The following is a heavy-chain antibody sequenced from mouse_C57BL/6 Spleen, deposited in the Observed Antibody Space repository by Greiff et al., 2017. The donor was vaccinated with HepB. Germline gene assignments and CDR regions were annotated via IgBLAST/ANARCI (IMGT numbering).Heavy chain of an antibody. CDR3: ARYKGAMDY. CDR2: IYPGSGNT. V-gene: IGHV1-76*01. CDR1: GYTFTDYY. J-gene: IGHJ4*01. D-gene: IGHD1-3*01. Sequence: LVESGAELVRPGASVKLSCKASGYTFTDYYINWVKQRPGQGLEWIARIYPGSGNTYYNEKFKGKATLTAEKSSSTAYMQLSSLTSEDSAVYFCARYKGAMDYWGQGTSVTVSS.